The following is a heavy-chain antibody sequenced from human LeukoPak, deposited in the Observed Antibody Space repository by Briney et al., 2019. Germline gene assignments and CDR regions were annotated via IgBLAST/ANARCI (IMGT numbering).Heavy chain of an antibody. CDR2: INHSGST. J-gene: IGHJ3*02. Sequence: SETLSLTCAVHGGSFSGYYWSWIRQPPGKGLEWVGEINHSGSTNYNPSLKSRVTISVDTSKNQFSLKLSSVTAADTAVYYCARGHVTVVVPAGAKDAFDIWGQGTMVTVSS. D-gene: IGHD2-2*01. CDR3: ARGHVTVVVPAGAKDAFDI. CDR1: GGSFSGYY. V-gene: IGHV4-34*01.